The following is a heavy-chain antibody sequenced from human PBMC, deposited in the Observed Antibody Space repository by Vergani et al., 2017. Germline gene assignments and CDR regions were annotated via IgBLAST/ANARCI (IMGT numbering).Heavy chain of an antibody. D-gene: IGHD3-16*01. J-gene: IGHJ3*02. Sequence: QVQLQESGPGLVKPSQTLSLTCTVSGGSFNSGSYYWSLLRQPAGKRLEWIGRIHNNGVIHYNPSLNSRATISVDTSRNQISLKLTSVTATDAAIYFCARGNPYVDFDIWGQGTMITVSS. CDR1: GGSFNSGSYY. V-gene: IGHV4-61*02. CDR2: IHNNGVI. CDR3: ARGNPYVDFDI.